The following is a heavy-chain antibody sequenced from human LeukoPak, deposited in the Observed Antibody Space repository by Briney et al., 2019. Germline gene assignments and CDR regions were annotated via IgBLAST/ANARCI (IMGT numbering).Heavy chain of an antibody. Sequence: PGGSLRLSCAASGFTFSSYAVSWVRQAPGKGLEWVSAISGSSTYYADSVKGRFTISRDNSKNTLYLQMNSLRAEDTAVYYCATEPADTYPNWYFDLWGRGTLVTVSS. J-gene: IGHJ2*01. CDR1: GFTFSSYA. D-gene: IGHD5-18*01. V-gene: IGHV3-23*01. CDR2: ISGSST. CDR3: ATEPADTYPNWYFDL.